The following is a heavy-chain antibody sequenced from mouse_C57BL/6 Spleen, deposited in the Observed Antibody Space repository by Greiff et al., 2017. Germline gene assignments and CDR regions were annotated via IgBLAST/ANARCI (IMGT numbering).Heavy chain of an antibody. D-gene: IGHD2-5*01. CDR2: IDPETGGT. CDR1: GYTFTDYE. Sequence: VQLQESGAELVRPGASVTLSCKASGYTFTDYEMHWVKQTPVHGLEWIGAIDPETGGTAYNQKFKGKAILTADKSSSTAYMELRSLTSEDSAVYYCTRNSNYEDYWGQGTTLTVSS. CDR3: TRNSNYEDY. V-gene: IGHV1-15*01. J-gene: IGHJ2*01.